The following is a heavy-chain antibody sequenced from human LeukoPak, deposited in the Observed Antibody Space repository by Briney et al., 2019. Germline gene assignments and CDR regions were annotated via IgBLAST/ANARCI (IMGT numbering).Heavy chain of an antibody. CDR2: IYTSGST. CDR3: AREAISVAAAGTFDY. CDR1: GGSISSYY. V-gene: IGHV4-4*07. Sequence: SETLSLTCTVSGGSISSYYWSWIRQPAGKGLEWIGRIYTSGSTNYNPSLKSRVTMSVDTSKNQLSLKLSSVTAADTAVYYCAREAISVAAAGTFDYWGQGTLVTVSS. D-gene: IGHD6-13*01. J-gene: IGHJ4*02.